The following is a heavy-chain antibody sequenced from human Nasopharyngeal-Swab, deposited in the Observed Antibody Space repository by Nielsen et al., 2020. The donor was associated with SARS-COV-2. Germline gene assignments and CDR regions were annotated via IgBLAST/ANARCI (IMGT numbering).Heavy chain of an antibody. Sequence: GESLKISCAASAFTFSDSAIHWVRQASGKELEWVGRIRSKGNTYATAYAASVKGRFIIFRDDPTNTAYLQMNSLKTEDTAVYYCTRCGGGCYSGRDYWGQGTLVTVSS. J-gene: IGHJ4*02. CDR2: IRSKGNTYAT. D-gene: IGHD2-15*01. V-gene: IGHV3-73*01. CDR1: AFTFSDSA. CDR3: TRCGGGCYSGRDY.